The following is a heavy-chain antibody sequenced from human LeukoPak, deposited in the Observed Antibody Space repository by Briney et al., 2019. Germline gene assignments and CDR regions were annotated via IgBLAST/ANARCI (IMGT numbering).Heavy chain of an antibody. V-gene: IGHV4-39*07. CDR1: GGSISSSSYY. CDR2: IYYSGST. D-gene: IGHD5/OR15-5a*01. J-gene: IGHJ2*01. Sequence: SETLSLTCTVSGGSISSSSYYWGWIRQPPGKGLEWIGSIYYSGSTYYNPSLKSRVTISVDTSRNQFSLKLSSVTAADTAVYYCARDRLPRGYFDLWGRGTLVTVSS. CDR3: ARDRLPRGYFDL.